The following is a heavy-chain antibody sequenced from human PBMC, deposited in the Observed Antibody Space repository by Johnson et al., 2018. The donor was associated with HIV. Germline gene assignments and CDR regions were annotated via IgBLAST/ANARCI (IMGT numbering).Heavy chain of an antibody. Sequence: QVQLVESGGGVVQPGRSLRLSCAASGFTFSSYGMHWVRQAPGKGLEWVLVISYDGSNKYFADFVKGRFTISRDNSKNTLYLQMNSLRPEDTAVYFCARIHNTMIVVIFDAFDIWGQGTMVTVSS. V-gene: IGHV3-30*03. CDR2: ISYDGSNK. CDR1: GFTFSSYG. D-gene: IGHD3-22*01. J-gene: IGHJ3*02. CDR3: ARIHNTMIVVIFDAFDI.